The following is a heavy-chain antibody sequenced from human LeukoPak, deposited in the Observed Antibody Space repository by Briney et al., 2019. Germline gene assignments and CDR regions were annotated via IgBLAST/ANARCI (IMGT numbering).Heavy chain of an antibody. V-gene: IGHV3-30-3*01. CDR3: AVGGYSSSSGAFDI. D-gene: IGHD6-6*01. CDR1: GFTVSSNY. Sequence: GGSLRLSCAASGFTVSSNYMSWVRQAPGKGLEWVAVISYDGSNKYYADSVKGRFTISRDNSKNTLYLQMNSLRAEDTAVYYCAVGGYSSSSGAFDIWGQGTMVTVSS. J-gene: IGHJ3*02. CDR2: ISYDGSNK.